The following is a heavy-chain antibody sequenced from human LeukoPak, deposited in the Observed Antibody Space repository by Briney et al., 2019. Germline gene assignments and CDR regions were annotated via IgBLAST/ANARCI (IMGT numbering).Heavy chain of an antibody. Sequence: ASVKVSCKASVYTFTSSDINWVRQAAGQGLEWMGWINPNSGRTGYAQKFQGRVTMTDNTSISTAYMELSSVRFDDTAVYYCARGRSGLAAAGTYDYWGQGTLITVSS. CDR2: INPNSGRT. J-gene: IGHJ4*02. D-gene: IGHD6-25*01. CDR1: VYTFTSSD. CDR3: ARGRSGLAAAGTYDY. V-gene: IGHV1-8*02.